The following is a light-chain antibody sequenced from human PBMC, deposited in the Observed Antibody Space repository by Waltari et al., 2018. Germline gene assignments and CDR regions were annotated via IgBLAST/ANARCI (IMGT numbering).Light chain of an antibody. CDR1: SSNIKNNY. J-gene: IGLJ1*01. V-gene: IGLV1-47*01. CDR3: AAWDDSLSGLYV. CDR2: RTN. Sequence: QSVLTQPPSASGTPGQRVTISCSGSSSNIKNNYVYWYQQLPGTTPKLLIYRTNPLPSRLPDLFPCSKSGTSASLAISGLRSEDEAEYYCAAWDDSLSGLYVFGTGTKVTVL.